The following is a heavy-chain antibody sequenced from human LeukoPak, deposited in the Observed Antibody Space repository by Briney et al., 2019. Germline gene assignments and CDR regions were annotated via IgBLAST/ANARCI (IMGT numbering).Heavy chain of an antibody. D-gene: IGHD3-16*01. CDR3: ARVDYDYVWGSSYYFDY. J-gene: IGHJ4*02. V-gene: IGHV3-7*01. CDR1: GFRFSSYG. CDR2: IKQDGSEK. Sequence: PGGSLRLSCAASGFRFSSYGMSWVRQAPGKGLEWVANIKQDGSEKYYVDSVKGRFTISRDNAKNSLYLQMNSLRAEDTAVYYCARVDYDYVWGSSYYFDYWGQGTLVTVSS.